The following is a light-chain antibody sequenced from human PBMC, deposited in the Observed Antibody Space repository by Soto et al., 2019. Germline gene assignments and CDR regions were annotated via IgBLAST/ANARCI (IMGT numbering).Light chain of an antibody. CDR2: SNN. CDR1: SSNIGSNT. J-gene: IGLJ1*01. CDR3: AAWDDSLNGPGYV. V-gene: IGLV1-44*01. Sequence: QSVLTQSPSASGTPGQRVTISCSGSSSNIGSNTVNWYQQLPGTAPKLLIYSNNQRPSGVPDRFSGCKSGTSASLAISGLQSEDEADYYCAAWDDSLNGPGYVFGTGTKLTVL.